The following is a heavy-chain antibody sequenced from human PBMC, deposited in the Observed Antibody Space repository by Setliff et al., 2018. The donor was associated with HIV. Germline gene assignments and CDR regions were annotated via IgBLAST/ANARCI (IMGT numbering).Heavy chain of an antibody. Sequence: QSGPTLVNPTQTLTLTCTVSGFSLSSTGVGVGWVRQPPGKALECLALIYWDDDKRYSPSLKSRLTITKDTSKNQVVLTMTNVDPVDTATYYCAHSSYYYDTSGSHAFDIWGQGTMVT. J-gene: IGHJ3*02. V-gene: IGHV2-5*02. CDR2: IYWDDDK. CDR1: GFSLSSTGVG. D-gene: IGHD3-22*01. CDR3: AHSSYYYDTSGSHAFDI.